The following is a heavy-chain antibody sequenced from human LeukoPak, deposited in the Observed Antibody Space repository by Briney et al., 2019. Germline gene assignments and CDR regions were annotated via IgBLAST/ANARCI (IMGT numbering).Heavy chain of an antibody. D-gene: IGHD5-12*01. V-gene: IGHV4-39*07. CDR3: ASGYSGYGVFDY. Sequence: SETLSLTCTVSGGSISSCSYYWGWIRQPPGKGLEWIGSIYYRGSTYYNPSLKSRVTISEDPSKNQFSLKLSSVTAADTAVYYCASGYSGYGVFDYWGQGTLVTVSS. CDR1: GGSISSCSYY. J-gene: IGHJ4*02. CDR2: IYYRGST.